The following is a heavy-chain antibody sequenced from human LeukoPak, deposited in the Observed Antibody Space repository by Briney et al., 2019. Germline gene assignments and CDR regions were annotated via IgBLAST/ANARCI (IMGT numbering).Heavy chain of an antibody. V-gene: IGHV4-59*08. D-gene: IGHD6-19*01. J-gene: IGHJ4*02. Sequence: SETLSLTCTVSGGSISSYYWSWIRQPPGKGLEWIGYIYYSGSTNYNPSLKSRVTISVDTSKNQFSLKLSSVTAADTAVYYCARRTVAGTLDYWGQGTLVTVSA. CDR1: GGSISSYY. CDR2: IYYSGST. CDR3: ARRTVAGTLDY.